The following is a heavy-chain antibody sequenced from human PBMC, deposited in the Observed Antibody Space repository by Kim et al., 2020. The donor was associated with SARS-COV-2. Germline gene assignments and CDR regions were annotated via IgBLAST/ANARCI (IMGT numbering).Heavy chain of an antibody. J-gene: IGHJ3*02. D-gene: IGHD3-22*01. CDR2: IYYSGST. CDR1: GGSISSYY. V-gene: IGHV4-59*08. CDR3: ARQARYYDSSGYYTRNEAFDI. Sequence: SETLSLTCTVSGGSISSYYWSWIRQPPGKGLEWIGYIYYSGSTNYNPSLKSRVTISVHTSKNQFSLKLSSVTAADTAVYYCARQARYYDSSGYYTRNEAFDIGGQGTMVTVAS.